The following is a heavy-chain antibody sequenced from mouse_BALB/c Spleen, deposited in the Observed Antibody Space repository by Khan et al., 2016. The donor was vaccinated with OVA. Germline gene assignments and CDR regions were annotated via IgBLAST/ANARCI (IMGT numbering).Heavy chain of an antibody. V-gene: IGHV5-6-5*01. CDR3: ARDYWFAY. CDR1: GFTFSNYA. J-gene: IGHJ3*01. Sequence: EVQLVESGGGLVKPGGSLKLSCSASGFTFSNYAMSWVRQSPEKRLEWVASISSGDITYYPASVKGRFTISRDNARNILYLQMSSLRSEDTAMYYCARDYWFAYWGQGTLVTVSA. CDR2: ISSGDIT.